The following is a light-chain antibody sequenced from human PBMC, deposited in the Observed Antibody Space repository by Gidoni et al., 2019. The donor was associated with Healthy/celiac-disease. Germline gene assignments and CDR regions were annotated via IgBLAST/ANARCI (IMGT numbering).Light chain of an antibody. CDR1: QSLLHSNGYNY. V-gene: IGKV2-28*01. Sequence: IVMTKSPLSLPVTPGEPASISCRSSQSLLHSNGYNYLDWYLQKPGQSPQLLIYLGSNRASGVPDRFSGSGSGTDFTLKISSVEAEDVGVYYCMQALQTPWTFGQGTKVEIK. CDR3: MQALQTPWT. J-gene: IGKJ1*01. CDR2: LGS.